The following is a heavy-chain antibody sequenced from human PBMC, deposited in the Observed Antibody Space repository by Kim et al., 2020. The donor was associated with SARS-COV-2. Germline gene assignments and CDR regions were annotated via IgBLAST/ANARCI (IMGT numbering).Heavy chain of an antibody. Sequence: GGSLRLSCAASGFTFSSYAMHWVRQAPGKGLEWVALISYDGSNKYYADSVKGRFTISRDNSKNTLYLQMNSLRAEDTAVYYCARDSGSTFDLLGRGTLVT. CDR1: GFTFSSYA. J-gene: IGHJ2*01. CDR2: ISYDGSNK. CDR3: ARDSGSTFDL. V-gene: IGHV3-30-3*01. D-gene: IGHD6-25*01.